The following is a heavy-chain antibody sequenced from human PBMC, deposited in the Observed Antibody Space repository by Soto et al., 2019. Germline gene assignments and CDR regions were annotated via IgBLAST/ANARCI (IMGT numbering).Heavy chain of an antibody. D-gene: IGHD6-13*01. CDR3: AHRRPAPGTWYFHH. Sequence: QITLKESGPTLVKPTQTLTLTCTFSGFSLSTSGVGVGWIRQPPGKALEWLALIYWDDDKRYSPSLRKRLTVTKDTSKNQVVLTITNMDPVDTATYYCAHRRPAPGTWYFHHWGQGTLVTVSS. CDR1: GFSLSTSGVG. J-gene: IGHJ1*01. CDR2: IYWDDDK. V-gene: IGHV2-5*02.